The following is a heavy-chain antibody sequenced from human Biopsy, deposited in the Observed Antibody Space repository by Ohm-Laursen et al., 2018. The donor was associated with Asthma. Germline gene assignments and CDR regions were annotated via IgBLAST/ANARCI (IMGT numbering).Heavy chain of an antibody. CDR3: ARAVDYSHYYGIDV. CDR2: ISVYNGNT. J-gene: IGHJ6*02. CDR1: GYTFNSAG. D-gene: IGHD3-10*01. Sequence: ASVKVSCKTSGYTFNSAGITWVRQAPGQGLEWMGWISVYNGNTKVAQKLQDRVTMITDTSTGTAYMELRSLRSDDMAVYFCARAVDYSHYYGIDVWGQGTTVTVS. V-gene: IGHV1-18*03.